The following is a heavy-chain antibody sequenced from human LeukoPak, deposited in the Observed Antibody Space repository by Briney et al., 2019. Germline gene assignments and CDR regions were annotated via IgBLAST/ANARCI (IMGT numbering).Heavy chain of an antibody. CDR1: GGSINTYN. D-gene: IGHD2-8*02. CDR3: ARVRTASNWFDV. J-gene: IGHJ5*02. CDR2: IYYIGTT. Sequence: PSETLSLTWTVSGGSINTYNWSWIRQPPGKGLEYIGNIYYIGTTNYNPSLKSRVTMSVDTSNNQSSLRLSSVTAADTAVYYCARVRTASNWFDVWGLGTLVSVSS. V-gene: IGHV4-59*01.